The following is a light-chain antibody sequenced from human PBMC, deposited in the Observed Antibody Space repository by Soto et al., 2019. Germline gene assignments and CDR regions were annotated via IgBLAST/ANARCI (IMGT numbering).Light chain of an antibody. CDR3: QQYNKWPPLT. CDR2: GAS. CDR1: QSVSSN. J-gene: IGKJ4*01. Sequence: EIVMTQSPAALSVSPGERATLSCRASQSVSSNLAWYQQKPGQAPRLLIYGASTRATGIPARFSGSGSGTEFTLTISSLQSADFAVYYCQQYNKWPPLTFGGGTKVEIK. V-gene: IGKV3-15*01.